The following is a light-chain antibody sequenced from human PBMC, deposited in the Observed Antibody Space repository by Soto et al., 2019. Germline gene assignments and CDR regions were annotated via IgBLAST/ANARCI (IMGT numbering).Light chain of an antibody. CDR1: QSLLHSTGETF. V-gene: IGKV2D-29*02. J-gene: IGKJ5*01. Sequence: DVVMTQTPLSLSVAPGQPASISCQASQSLLHSTGETFLFWYLQKPGQSPQLLIYEVSTRVSGVPDRFSGSGSGTDFTLEISRVETDDVGIYYCMQSTQLPPTFGQGTRLEI. CDR2: EVS. CDR3: MQSTQLPPT.